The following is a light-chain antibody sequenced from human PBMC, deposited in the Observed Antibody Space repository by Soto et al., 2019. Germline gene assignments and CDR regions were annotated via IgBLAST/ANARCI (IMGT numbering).Light chain of an antibody. Sequence: DIQMTQSPSTLSASVGDRVTITCLASQSISSWLAWYQQKPGKAPKLLIYKGSSLESGVPSRFSGSGSGTEVTLSISSLQPDDFATYYCQQYNSYMYTFGQGTKLEIK. CDR1: QSISSW. J-gene: IGKJ2*01. CDR3: QQYNSYMYT. CDR2: KGS. V-gene: IGKV1-5*03.